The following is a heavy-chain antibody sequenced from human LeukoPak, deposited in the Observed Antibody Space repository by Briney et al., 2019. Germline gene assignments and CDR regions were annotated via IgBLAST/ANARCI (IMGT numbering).Heavy chain of an antibody. D-gene: IGHD6-13*01. J-gene: IGHJ4*02. V-gene: IGHV4-59*01. CDR3: ARGGSSWPYYFDY. CDR2: IYYSGST. CDR1: GGSISSYY. Sequence: SETLSLTCTVSGGSISSYYWSWIRQPPGKGLEWIGYIYYSGSTNYNPSLKSRVTISVDTSKNQFSLKLSSVTAADTAVYYCARGGSSWPYYFDYWGQGTLVTVSS.